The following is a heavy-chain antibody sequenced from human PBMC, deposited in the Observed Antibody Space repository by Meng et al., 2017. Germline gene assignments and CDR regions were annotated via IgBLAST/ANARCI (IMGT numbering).Heavy chain of an antibody. CDR2: IIPIFGTA. CDR1: GGTFSSYA. CDR3: ARGGIAVAGTGRWGHWFDP. Sequence: SVKVSCKASGGTFSSYAISWVRQAPGQGLEWMGGIIPIFGTANYAQKFQGRVTITADKSTSTAYMELSSLRSEDTAVYYWARGGIAVAGTGRWGHWFDPWGQGTLVTVSS. J-gene: IGHJ5*02. V-gene: IGHV1-69*06. D-gene: IGHD6-19*01.